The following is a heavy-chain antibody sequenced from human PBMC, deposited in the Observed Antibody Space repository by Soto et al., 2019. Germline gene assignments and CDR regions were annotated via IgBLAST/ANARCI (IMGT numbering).Heavy chain of an antibody. Sequence: QVTLRESGPVLVKPTETLTLTCNVSGFSLTTGRMGVSWIRQPPGKALEWLAHIFSDAERSYSRSLQGRLTVSKVGFGSQVVLTMTNMDPVDTGTYICVRMNADSYSSDYAMDVWGQGTTVTVSS. V-gene: IGHV2-26*01. J-gene: IGHJ6*02. CDR1: GFSLTTGRMG. CDR3: VRMNADSYSSDYAMDV. CDR2: IFSDAER. D-gene: IGHD2-15*01.